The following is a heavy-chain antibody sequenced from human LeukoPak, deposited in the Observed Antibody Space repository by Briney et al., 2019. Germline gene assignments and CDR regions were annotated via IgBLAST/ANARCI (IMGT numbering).Heavy chain of an antibody. D-gene: IGHD3-3*01. Sequence: SVKVSCKASGYTFTSYGISWVRQAPGQGLEWMGGIIPIFGTANYAQKFQGRVTITADESTSTAYMELSSLRSEDTAVYYCARDLTGHYDFWSGYSSYYYYMDVWGKGTTVTVSS. V-gene: IGHV1-69*13. CDR3: ARDLTGHYDFWSGYSSYYYYMDV. J-gene: IGHJ6*03. CDR2: IIPIFGTA. CDR1: GYTFTSYG.